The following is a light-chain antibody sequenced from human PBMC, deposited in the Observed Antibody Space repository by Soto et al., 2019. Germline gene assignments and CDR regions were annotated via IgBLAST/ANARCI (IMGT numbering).Light chain of an antibody. Sequence: EIVLTQSPGTLSLSPGERATLSCRASQSVSSSYLAWYQQKPGQAPRLLIYGASSRATGIPDRFSGSGSGTDLTVTISRLEPEEFAVYYCQQYGSSPYTFGQGTKLEIK. CDR1: QSVSSSY. CDR2: GAS. CDR3: QQYGSSPYT. J-gene: IGKJ2*01. V-gene: IGKV3-20*01.